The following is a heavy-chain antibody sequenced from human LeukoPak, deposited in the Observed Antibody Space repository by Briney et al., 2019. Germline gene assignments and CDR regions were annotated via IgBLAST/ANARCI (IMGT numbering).Heavy chain of an antibody. J-gene: IGHJ4*02. V-gene: IGHV4-39*01. CDR2: FYYGGIT. CDR1: GDSVSSSIYH. CDR3: ARFQWRGRGL. Sequence: PSETLSLTCSVSGDSVSSSIYHWDWIRLPPGKGPEWIGSFYYGGITHYNPSLKSRVTISVDTSKNQFSLKLTSVTAADTALYCARFQWRGRGLWGQGTQVTVSS. D-gene: IGHD6-19*01.